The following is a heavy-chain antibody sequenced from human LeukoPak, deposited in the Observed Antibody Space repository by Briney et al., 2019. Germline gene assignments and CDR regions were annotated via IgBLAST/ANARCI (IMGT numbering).Heavy chain of an antibody. Sequence: PSETLSLTCTVSGDSISSSSYYWGWIRQPPGKGLEWIGSIYYSGSTYYNPSLKSRVTISVDTSKNQFSLKLSSVTAADTAMYYCARERDGGNNNWFDPWGQGTLVTVSS. V-gene: IGHV4-39*07. CDR3: ARERDGGNNNWFDP. J-gene: IGHJ5*01. D-gene: IGHD4-23*01. CDR1: GDSISSSSYY. CDR2: IYYSGST.